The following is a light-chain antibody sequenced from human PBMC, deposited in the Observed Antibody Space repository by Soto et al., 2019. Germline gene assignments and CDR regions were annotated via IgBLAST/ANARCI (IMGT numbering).Light chain of an antibody. V-gene: IGKV3-20*01. J-gene: IGKJ2*01. CDR3: QQYCCSPYT. Sequence: EIVLTQSPGTLSLSPGERATLSCRASQSVSSSYLAWYQQKPGQAPRLLIYGASSRATGIPDRFSGSGSGTDFTLTISRLEPEDCEVYYCQQYCCSPYTFGQGTKLEIK. CDR1: QSVSSSY. CDR2: GAS.